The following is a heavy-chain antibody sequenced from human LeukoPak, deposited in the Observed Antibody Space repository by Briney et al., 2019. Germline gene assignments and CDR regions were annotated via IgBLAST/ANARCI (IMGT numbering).Heavy chain of an antibody. CDR3: ARGVGQQLVRDAFDI. J-gene: IGHJ3*02. CDR1: GGSISSYY. Sequence: SETLSLTCTVSGGSISSYYWSWIRQPAGKGLEWIGRIYTSGSTNYNPSLKSRVTMSVGTSKNQFSLKLSSVTAADTAVYYCARGVGQQLVRDAFDIWGQGTMVTVSS. V-gene: IGHV4-4*07. CDR2: IYTSGST. D-gene: IGHD6-13*01.